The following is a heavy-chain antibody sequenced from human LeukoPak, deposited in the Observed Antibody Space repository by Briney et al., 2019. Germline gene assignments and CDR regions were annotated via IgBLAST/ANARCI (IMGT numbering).Heavy chain of an antibody. CDR2: INPNSGGT. CDR1: GYTFTGYY. V-gene: IGHV1-2*02. D-gene: IGHD4-17*01. CDR3: RTDRYGDYGDYIDY. J-gene: IGHJ4*02. Sequence: GASVKVPCKASGYTFTGYYMHWVRQAPGQGLEWMGWINPNSGGTNYAQKFQGRVTMTRDTSISTAYMELSRLRSDDTAVYYCRTDRYGDYGDYIDYWGQGTLVTVSS.